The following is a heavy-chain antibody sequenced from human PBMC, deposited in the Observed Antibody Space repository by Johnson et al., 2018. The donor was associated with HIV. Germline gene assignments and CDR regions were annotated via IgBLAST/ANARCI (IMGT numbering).Heavy chain of an antibody. CDR1: GFAFSRYG. D-gene: IGHD3-3*01. CDR2: IKQDGSEK. J-gene: IGHJ3*02. V-gene: IGHV3-7*01. Sequence: VQLVESGGGVVQPGGSLRLSCAASGFAFSRYGIHWVRQAPGKGLECVANIKQDGSEKYYVDSVKGRFTISRDNAKNSLYLQMNSLRAEDTAVYYCARDRGIYEGAFDIWGQGTMVTVSS. CDR3: ARDRGIYEGAFDI.